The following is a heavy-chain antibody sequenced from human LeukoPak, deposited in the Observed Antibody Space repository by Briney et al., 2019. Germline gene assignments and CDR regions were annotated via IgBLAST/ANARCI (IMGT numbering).Heavy chain of an antibody. J-gene: IGHJ4*02. CDR1: GFTFSTFA. V-gene: IGHV3-23*01. CDR2: IFPSGGEI. CDR3: AKHLTMVRGGDYFGY. Sequence: GGSLRLSCAASGFTFSTFAMIWVRQPPGKGLEWVSSIFPSGGEIHYADSVRGRFTISRDNSKSTLSLQMNSLRAEDTAVYYCAKHLTMVRGGDYFGYWGQGTLVTVSS. D-gene: IGHD3-10*01.